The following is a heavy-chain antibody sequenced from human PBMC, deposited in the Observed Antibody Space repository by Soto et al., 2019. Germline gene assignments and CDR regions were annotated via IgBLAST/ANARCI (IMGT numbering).Heavy chain of an antibody. CDR2: ITGSGDYT. D-gene: IGHD4-17*01. Sequence: EVQMLESGGGLVQPGGSLRLSCAASGFTFSSYALTWVRQAPGKGLEWVSSITGSGDYTRYTDSVKGRFTITRDNAKNTLFLPMKGLRADDTAIYYCGKDPNGDYFGAFDFWGQGTMVTVSS. V-gene: IGHV3-23*01. CDR3: GKDPNGDYFGAFDF. J-gene: IGHJ3*01. CDR1: GFTFSSYA.